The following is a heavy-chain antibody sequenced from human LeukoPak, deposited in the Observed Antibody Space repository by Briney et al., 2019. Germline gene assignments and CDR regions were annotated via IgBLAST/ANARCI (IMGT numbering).Heavy chain of an antibody. CDR3: ATTYYYGSGVASAFDI. CDR2: IGGSGRST. Sequence: QPGGSLRLSCAASGFTFSTYAMSWVRQAPGKGLEWVSAIGGSGRSTYYADSVKGRFTISRDNCKNTLYLQMNSLGPEDTAVYYCATTYYYGSGVASAFDIWGQGTLVTVSS. V-gene: IGHV3-23*01. D-gene: IGHD3-10*01. CDR1: GFTFSTYA. J-gene: IGHJ3*02.